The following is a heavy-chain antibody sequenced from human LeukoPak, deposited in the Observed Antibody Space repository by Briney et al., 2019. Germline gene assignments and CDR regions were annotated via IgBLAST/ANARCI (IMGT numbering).Heavy chain of an antibody. J-gene: IGHJ4*02. V-gene: IGHV3-7*01. CDR1: GFTFSSYW. Sequence: PGGPLRLSCAASGFTFSSYWMNWYRQAPGKGLDWVGNINQDASEINYVDSVRGRFTISRDNAKNSLHLQMNSLRVEDTAVYYCATDRDNRDWQRRSDSWGQGTLVTVSS. CDR3: ATDRDNRDWQRRSDS. D-gene: IGHD2-21*02. CDR2: INQDASEI.